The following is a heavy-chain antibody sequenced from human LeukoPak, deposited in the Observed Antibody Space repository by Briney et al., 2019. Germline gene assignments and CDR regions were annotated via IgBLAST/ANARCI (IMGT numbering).Heavy chain of an antibody. Sequence: GESLKISCKGSGYRFANYWIGWVRQMPGKGLEWMGIIYPADSDTRYSPSFQGQVTISADKSISTAYLQWSSLEASDTAIYYCARRIVVAVAGYYFDYWGQGTLVTVSS. V-gene: IGHV5-51*01. CDR1: GYRFANYW. J-gene: IGHJ4*02. CDR3: ARRIVVAVAGYYFDY. CDR2: IYPADSDT. D-gene: IGHD3-22*01.